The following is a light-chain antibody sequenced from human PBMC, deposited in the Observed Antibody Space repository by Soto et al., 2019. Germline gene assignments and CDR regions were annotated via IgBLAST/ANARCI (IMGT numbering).Light chain of an antibody. Sequence: SYELTQPPSVSVSPGQTASITCSGDKLGDKYACWFQQKPGQSPVLVIYQDSKRPSGIPERFSGSNSGNTATLTISGTPAMDEADYYCQAWDSSTVSVVFGGGTKVTVL. CDR1: KLGDKY. J-gene: IGLJ2*01. V-gene: IGLV3-1*01. CDR2: QDS. CDR3: QAWDSSTVSVV.